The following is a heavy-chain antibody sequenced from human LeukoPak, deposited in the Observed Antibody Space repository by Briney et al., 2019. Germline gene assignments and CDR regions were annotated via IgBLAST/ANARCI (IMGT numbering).Heavy chain of an antibody. V-gene: IGHV3-7*01. CDR1: GFTFSHFW. J-gene: IGHJ4*02. CDR2: IKKTGSET. Sequence: GGSLRLSCAASGFTFSHFWMSWVRQAPGKGLEWVAYIKKTGSETYYVDSVKGRFTIIRDNTRNSLFLQMYSLRAEDTAVYFCAREDGYCSGGNCYSYFDSWGQGTLVTVSS. CDR3: AREDGYCSGGNCYSYFDS. D-gene: IGHD2-15*01.